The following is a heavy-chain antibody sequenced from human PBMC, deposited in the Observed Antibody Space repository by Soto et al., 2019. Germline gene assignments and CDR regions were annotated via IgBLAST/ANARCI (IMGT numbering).Heavy chain of an antibody. V-gene: IGHV4-39*01. D-gene: IGHD1-26*01. J-gene: IGHJ6*02. CDR2: IYYSGST. Sequence: SDTLALPLPASGGPFSSSSYYWGWVRPPPRQGAEGIGSIYYSGSTYYNPSLKSRVTISVDTSKNQFSLKLSSVTAADTAVYYCARQSGGSYYKRYYYYGMDVWGQGTTVTVSS. CDR3: ARQSGGSYYKRYYYYGMDV. CDR1: GGPFSSSSYY.